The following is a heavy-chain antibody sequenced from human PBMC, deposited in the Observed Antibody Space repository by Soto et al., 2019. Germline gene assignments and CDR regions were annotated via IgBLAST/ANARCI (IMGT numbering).Heavy chain of an antibody. CDR3: ATPGGFGMDV. CDR1: GYNFATHW. CDR2: LFPGDAET. V-gene: IGHV5-51*01. J-gene: IGHJ6*02. D-gene: IGHD5-12*01. Sequence: GESLKISCQGSGYNFATHWIGWVRHKAGKGLEWMGILFPGDAETRYSPSFQGHITISADKSISIAYLRWSSLKASDTGMYYCATPGGFGMDVWGQGTTVTVSS.